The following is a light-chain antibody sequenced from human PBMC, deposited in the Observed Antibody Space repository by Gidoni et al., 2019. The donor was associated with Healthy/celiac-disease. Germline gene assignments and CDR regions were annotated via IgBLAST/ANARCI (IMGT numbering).Light chain of an antibody. CDR3: QQRSNWPPFT. CDR1: QSVSSY. CDR2: DAS. J-gene: IGKJ3*01. V-gene: IGKV3-11*01. Sequence: EIVLTQSPATLSLSPGEIATLACRASQSVSSYLAWYQQTPGQARRLLIYDASNRATGIPARFSGSGSGTDFTLTISSLEPEDFAVYYCQQRSNWPPFTCGPGTKVDIK.